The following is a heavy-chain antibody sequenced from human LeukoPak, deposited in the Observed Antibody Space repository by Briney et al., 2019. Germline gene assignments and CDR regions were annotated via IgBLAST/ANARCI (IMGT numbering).Heavy chain of an antibody. D-gene: IGHD3-22*01. CDR1: GYTFTGYY. V-gene: IGHV1-2*02. J-gene: IGHJ6*02. CDR3: ARDDSSGYPVGV. Sequence: ASVKVSCKASGYTFTGYYMHWVRQAPGQGLEWMGWINPNSGGTNYAQKLQGRVTMTRDTSISTAYMELSRLRSDDTAVYYCARDDSSGYPVGVWGQGTTVTVSS. CDR2: INPNSGGT.